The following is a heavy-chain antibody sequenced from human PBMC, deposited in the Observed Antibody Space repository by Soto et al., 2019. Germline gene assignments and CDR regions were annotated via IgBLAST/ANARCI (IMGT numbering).Heavy chain of an antibody. CDR2: IYWDDDK. Sequence: QITLKESGPTLVKPTQTLTLTCTFSGFSLSTSGVGVGWIRQPPGKALEWLALIYWDDDKRYSPSLKSRLTITKDTSKNQVVLTMTNMDHVDTATYYCAHERATYYYDSSGYYFDYWGQGTLVTVSS. J-gene: IGHJ4*02. V-gene: IGHV2-5*02. CDR1: GFSLSTSGVG. D-gene: IGHD3-22*01. CDR3: AHERATYYYDSSGYYFDY.